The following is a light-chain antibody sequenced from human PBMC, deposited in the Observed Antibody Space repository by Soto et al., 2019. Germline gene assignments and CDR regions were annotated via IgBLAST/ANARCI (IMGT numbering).Light chain of an antibody. J-gene: IGKJ1*01. CDR1: QSVSGR. V-gene: IGKV3-20*01. CDR3: QQYGSSPWT. Sequence: EIVLTQSPGTLSLSPGERATLXXRASQSVSGRLAWYQQKPGQAPRLXIYGASTRATGIPARFSGSGSGTDFTLTINRLEPEDFVIYYCQQYGSSPWTFGQGTKVDIK. CDR2: GAS.